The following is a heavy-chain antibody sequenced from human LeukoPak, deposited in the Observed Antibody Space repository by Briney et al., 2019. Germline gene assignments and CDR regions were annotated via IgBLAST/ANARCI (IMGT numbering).Heavy chain of an antibody. J-gene: IGHJ4*02. CDR2: ISGSGGST. Sequence: GGSLRLSCAASGFTFSSYAMNWVRQAPGKGLEWVSSISGSGGSTYYADSVKGRFTISRDNTKNTLYLQMNSLRAEDTAVYYCAKDLLSIAVAGTDYWGQGTLVTVSS. CDR3: AKDLLSIAVAGTDY. V-gene: IGHV3-23*01. CDR1: GFTFSSYA. D-gene: IGHD6-19*01.